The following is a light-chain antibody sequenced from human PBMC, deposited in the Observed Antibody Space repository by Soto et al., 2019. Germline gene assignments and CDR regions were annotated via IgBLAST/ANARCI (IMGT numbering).Light chain of an antibody. CDR1: QSVSSN. V-gene: IGKV3-15*01. J-gene: IGKJ5*01. CDR3: QQYNNWPIT. Sequence: EIVMTQSPATLSVSPGERATLSCRASQSVSSNLAWYQQKPGQAPRLLIYGAYTRATGIPARFSGSGSGTEFTLTIRSLQSEDFAVYYCQQYNNWPITFGQGTRLEI. CDR2: GAY.